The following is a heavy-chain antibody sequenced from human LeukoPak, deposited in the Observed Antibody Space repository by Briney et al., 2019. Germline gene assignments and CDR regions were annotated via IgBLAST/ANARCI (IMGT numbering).Heavy chain of an antibody. D-gene: IGHD3-22*01. J-gene: IGHJ4*02. CDR3: ARANYYDSSGFDY. Sequence: PSQTLSLTCTVSGGSISSGSYYWSWIRQPPGKGLEWIGYIYYSGSTNYNPSLKSRVTISVDTSKNQFSLKLSSVTAADTAVYYCARANYYDSSGFDYWGQGTLVTVSS. V-gene: IGHV4-61*01. CDR1: GGSISSGSYY. CDR2: IYYSGST.